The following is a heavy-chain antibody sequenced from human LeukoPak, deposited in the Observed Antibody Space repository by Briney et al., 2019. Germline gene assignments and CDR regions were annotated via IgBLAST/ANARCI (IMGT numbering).Heavy chain of an antibody. D-gene: IGHD6-13*01. V-gene: IGHV1-46*01. CDR1: GYSLSNYY. Sequence: ASVKVSCKASGYSLSNYYMHWVRQAPGQGLEWMGIINPSGGSTSYAQKFQGRVTMTRDTSTSTVYMEVSSLRSEDTAVYYCARVLEQQVVRTALGYWGQGTLVTVSS. CDR3: ARVLEQQVVRTALGY. J-gene: IGHJ4*02. CDR2: INPSGGST.